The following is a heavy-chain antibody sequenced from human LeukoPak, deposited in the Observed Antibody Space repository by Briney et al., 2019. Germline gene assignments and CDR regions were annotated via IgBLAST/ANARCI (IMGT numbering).Heavy chain of an antibody. D-gene: IGHD2-2*01. CDR3: ATDSVEVPAHNY. V-gene: IGHV3-30*02. CDR2: IVVDGSNT. Sequence: VGSLRLSCAASVFAFSHFGIHWVRQAPGTGVEWLSFIVVDGSNTYYADSVRGRFTISRDNSKNTLYLQMDSLTAEDTALYFCATDSVEVPAHNYWGQGTLVTVSS. J-gene: IGHJ4*02. CDR1: VFAFSHFG.